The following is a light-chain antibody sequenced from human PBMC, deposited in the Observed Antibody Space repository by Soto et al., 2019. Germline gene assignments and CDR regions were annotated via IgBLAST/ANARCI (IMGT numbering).Light chain of an antibody. V-gene: IGKV3-20*01. Sequence: EIVLTQSPGTLSLSPGERATLSCRASQSVSSSYLAWYQQKPGQAPRLLIYGASSRATGIPDRFSGSGSGTDVTPTISRLEPEDFVVYYCRQYGSSLFTFGPGTKVDIK. CDR2: GAS. CDR1: QSVSSSY. J-gene: IGKJ3*01. CDR3: RQYGSSLFT.